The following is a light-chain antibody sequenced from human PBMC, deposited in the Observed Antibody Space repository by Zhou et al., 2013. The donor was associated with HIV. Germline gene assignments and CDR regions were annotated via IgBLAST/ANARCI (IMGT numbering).Light chain of an antibody. CDR2: GAS. CDR1: QSVDNSY. Sequence: EIVLTQSPGTLSLSPGERATLSCRASQSVDNSYLAWYQQKPGQAPRLLIYGASSRATDIPDRFSGSGSGTDFTLTISRLEPEDFAVYYCQQYGSSPPYTFGQGTKLEIK. CDR3: QQYGSSPPYT. V-gene: IGKV3-20*01. J-gene: IGKJ2*01.